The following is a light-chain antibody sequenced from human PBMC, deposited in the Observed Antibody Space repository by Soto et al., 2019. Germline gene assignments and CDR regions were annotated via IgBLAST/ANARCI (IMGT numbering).Light chain of an antibody. CDR1: NIGSKS. Sequence: SYELTQPPSVSVAPGQTAKITCGENNIGSKSVHWYQQKPGQAPVLVVYDDDERPSGIPERFSGSNSGNTATLTISRVEAGDEADYYCQVWDISSDHHVFGTGTKVTVL. CDR3: QVWDISSDHHV. CDR2: DDD. V-gene: IGLV3-21*02. J-gene: IGLJ1*01.